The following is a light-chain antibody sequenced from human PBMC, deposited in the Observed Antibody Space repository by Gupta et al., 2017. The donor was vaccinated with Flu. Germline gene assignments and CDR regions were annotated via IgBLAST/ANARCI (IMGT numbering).Light chain of an antibody. V-gene: IGLV2-14*01. Sequence: QSVLTQPATVSGSPGQSITISCTGSNSDIGTYEFVSWYHHHPGKAPKLMIFEVTDRPSGVSDRFSGSKSGNTATLTITGLQAEEEADYYCSSYTNTNTLFVFGGGTKLTVL. CDR3: SSYTNTNTLFV. CDR1: NSDIGTYEF. J-gene: IGLJ2*01. CDR2: EVT.